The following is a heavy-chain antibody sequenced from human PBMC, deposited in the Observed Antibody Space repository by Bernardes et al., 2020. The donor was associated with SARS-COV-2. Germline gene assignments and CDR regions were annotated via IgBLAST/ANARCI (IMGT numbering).Heavy chain of an antibody. Sequence: GGSLSPSGAASGFTLSPYAMRWVRPAPGKGLEWLSGIRGSGTATYYADSVKGRFTISRDNSENTLFLQMSSLRAGDTAVYYCAKEPHFDFWSGYSYSYDSWGQGTLVTVSS. D-gene: IGHD3-3*01. CDR3: AKEPHFDFWSGYSYSYDS. CDR1: GFTLSPYA. J-gene: IGHJ4*02. V-gene: IGHV3-23*01. CDR2: IRGSGTAT.